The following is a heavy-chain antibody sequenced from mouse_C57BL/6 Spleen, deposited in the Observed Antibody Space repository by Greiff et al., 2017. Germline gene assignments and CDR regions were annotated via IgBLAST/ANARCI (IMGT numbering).Heavy chain of an antibody. J-gene: IGHJ1*03. D-gene: IGHD3-3*01. V-gene: IGHV8-12*01. CDR1: GFSLSTSGMG. CDR3: ARRARDCNWYFGV. Sequence: QVTLQVSGPGILQSSQTLSLTCSFSGFSLSTSGMGVSWIRQPSGKGLEWRANIYWDDDKRYNPSLKNRLTISKDTSRSQVFLKLTSVDTADTATYYCARRARDCNWYFGVRGTGATVTV. CDR2: IYWDDDK.